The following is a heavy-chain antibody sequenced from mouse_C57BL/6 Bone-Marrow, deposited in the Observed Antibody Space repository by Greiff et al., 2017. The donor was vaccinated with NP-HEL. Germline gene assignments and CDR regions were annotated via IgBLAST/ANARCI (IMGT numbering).Heavy chain of an antibody. D-gene: IGHD1-1*01. CDR3: EREEATGVVDY. V-gene: IGHV1-19*01. CDR2: INPYNGGT. CDR1: GYTFTDYY. Sequence: EVQLQQSGPVLVKPGASVKMSCKASGYTFTDYYMNWVKQSHGKSLEWIGVINPYNGGTSYNQKFKGKATLTVDKSSSTAYMELNSLTSEDSAVYYCEREEATGVVDYWGQGTTLTVSS. J-gene: IGHJ2*01.